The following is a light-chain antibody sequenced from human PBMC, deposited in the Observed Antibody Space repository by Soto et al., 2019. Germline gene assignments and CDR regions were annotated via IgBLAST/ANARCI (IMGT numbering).Light chain of an antibody. CDR1: SGDVGVYNY. Sequence: QSALIQPASVSGSPGQSITISCTGTSGDVGVYNYVSWYQQHPDKVTKVIVYEVNNRPSGVSNRFSGSKSGNTASLTISGLQAEDEADYYCSSFTTSRTYVFGTGTKLTVL. J-gene: IGLJ1*01. CDR3: SSFTTSRTYV. V-gene: IGLV2-14*01. CDR2: EVN.